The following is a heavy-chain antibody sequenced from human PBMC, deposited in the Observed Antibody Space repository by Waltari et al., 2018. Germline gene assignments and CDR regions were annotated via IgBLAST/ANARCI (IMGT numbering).Heavy chain of an antibody. CDR1: GGSMSSNY. D-gene: IGHD4-4*01. CDR3: ARHTTTVTYYFDY. V-gene: IGHV4-59*08. Sequence: QVQLQESGPGLVKPSETLSLTCAVSGGSMSSNYWSWIRQSPGKGLEWVGYISGYSGSTSYNPSLKSRVTISADTSKNQFSLRLRSVTAADTAFYYCARHTTTVTYYFDYWGQGVLVTVSS. CDR2: ISGYSGST. J-gene: IGHJ4*02.